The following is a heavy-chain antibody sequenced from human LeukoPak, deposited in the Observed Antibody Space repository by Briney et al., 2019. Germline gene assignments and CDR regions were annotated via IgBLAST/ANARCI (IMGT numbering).Heavy chain of an antibody. CDR1: GSTFSSYT. V-gene: IGHV3-21*01. J-gene: IGHJ3*02. CDR3: ARSTVAATVAFDI. CDR2: ISSSSSYI. D-gene: IGHD6-19*01. Sequence: GRSLRLSCAASGSTFSSYTMNWVRQAPGKGLEWVSSISSSSSYIYYADSVKGRFTISRDNAKNSLYLQMNSLGAEDTAVYYCARSTVAATVAFDIWGQGTMVTVSS.